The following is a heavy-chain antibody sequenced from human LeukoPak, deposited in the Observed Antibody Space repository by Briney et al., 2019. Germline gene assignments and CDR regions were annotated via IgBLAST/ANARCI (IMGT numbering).Heavy chain of an antibody. CDR1: GFTFSSYA. D-gene: IGHD4-17*01. CDR2: ISDSGGRT. J-gene: IGHJ4*02. Sequence: GGSLRLSCAASGFTFSSYAMTWVRQAPGKGLEWVSSISDSGGRTYYADSVKGRCTISRDNSKNTLYLQMNSLRAEDTAVYYCANLNPTVTTSGDYWGQGTLVTVSS. V-gene: IGHV3-23*01. CDR3: ANLNPTVTTSGDY.